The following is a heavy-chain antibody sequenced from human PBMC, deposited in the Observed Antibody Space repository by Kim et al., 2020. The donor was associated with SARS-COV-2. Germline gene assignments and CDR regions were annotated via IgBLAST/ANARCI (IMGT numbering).Heavy chain of an antibody. V-gene: IGHV3-13*04. J-gene: IGHJ3*02. CDR1: GFTFSSYD. CDR3: ARWGGSGSYSGDAFDI. D-gene: IGHD3-10*01. Sequence: GGSLRLSCAASGFTFSSYDMHWVRQATGKGLEWVSAIGTAGDTYYPGSVKGRFTISRENAKNSLYLQMNSLRAGDTAVYYCARWGGSGSYSGDAFDIWCQGTMVTVSS. CDR2: IGTAGDT.